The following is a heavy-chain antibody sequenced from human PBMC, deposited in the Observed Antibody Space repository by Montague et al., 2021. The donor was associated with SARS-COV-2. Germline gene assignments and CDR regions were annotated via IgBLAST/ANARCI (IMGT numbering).Heavy chain of an antibody. V-gene: IGHV3-11*01. CDR1: GFTFSDYY. CDR3: AREHNYDSGRRDGFDI. CDR2: ITSSSSHL. Sequence: SLRLSCAASGFTFSDYYMNWIRQAPGKGLEWVSHITSSSSHLYYADSVKGRFTISRDNAKNSLYLRMNSLRAEDTAVYYCAREHNYDSGRRDGFDIWGQGTVVTVSS. J-gene: IGHJ3*02. D-gene: IGHD3-10*01.